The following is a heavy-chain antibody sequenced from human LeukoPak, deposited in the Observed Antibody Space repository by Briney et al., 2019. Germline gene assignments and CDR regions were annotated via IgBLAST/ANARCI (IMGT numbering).Heavy chain of an antibody. D-gene: IGHD1-26*01. CDR3: AREVGASRSIDF. J-gene: IGHJ4*02. V-gene: IGHV3-20*04. Sequence: GGSLRLSCAPSGFKFNDYAMTWVRQTPGKGLEWVSGINWNGGSTGYADSVKGRLTISRDNAKRSLYLQMNSLRVEDTALYYCAREVGASRSIDFWGQGTLVTVSS. CDR2: INWNGGST. CDR1: GFKFNDYA.